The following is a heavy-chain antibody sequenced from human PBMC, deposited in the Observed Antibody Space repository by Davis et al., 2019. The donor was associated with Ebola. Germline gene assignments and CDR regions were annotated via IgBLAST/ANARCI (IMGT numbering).Heavy chain of an antibody. V-gene: IGHV1-2*02. Sequence: ASVKVSCKASGYTFTSYDINWVRQASGQGLEWMGWINPNGGGTYYAQKFQGRVTMTRDTSISTAYMELSRLRSDDTAVYYCARALGDIVVVGDFDYWGQGTLVTVSS. CDR3: ARALGDIVVVGDFDY. J-gene: IGHJ4*02. D-gene: IGHD2-15*01. CDR2: INPNGGGT. CDR1: GYTFTSYD.